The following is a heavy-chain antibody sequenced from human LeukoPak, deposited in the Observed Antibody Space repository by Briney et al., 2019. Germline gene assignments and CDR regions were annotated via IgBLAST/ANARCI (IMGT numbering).Heavy chain of an antibody. CDR1: GGSISSYY. CDR3: ARNNDSSVFFDY. Sequence: SETLSLTCTVSGGSISSYYWSWIRQPPGKGLEWIGYIYYSGSTNYNPSLKSRVTISVDTSKNQFSLKPSSVTAADTAVYYCARNNDSSVFFDYWGQGTLVTVSS. D-gene: IGHD3-22*01. J-gene: IGHJ4*02. V-gene: IGHV4-59*08. CDR2: IYYSGST.